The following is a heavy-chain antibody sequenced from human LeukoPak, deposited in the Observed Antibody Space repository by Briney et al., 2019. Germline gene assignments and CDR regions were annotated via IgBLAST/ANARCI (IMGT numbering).Heavy chain of an antibody. D-gene: IGHD6-19*01. CDR3: ARDSFERYSSGEMRGYDY. CDR1: GFTFSSSA. Sequence: SVKVSCKASGFTFSSSAVQWLRQPRGQRLEWIGWIVLGSANTNYAQKFQERVTVARDMSTKTVYMELSSLRSEDTAVYYCARDSFERYSSGEMRGYDYWGQGTLVTVSS. V-gene: IGHV1-58*01. CDR2: IVLGSANT. J-gene: IGHJ4*02.